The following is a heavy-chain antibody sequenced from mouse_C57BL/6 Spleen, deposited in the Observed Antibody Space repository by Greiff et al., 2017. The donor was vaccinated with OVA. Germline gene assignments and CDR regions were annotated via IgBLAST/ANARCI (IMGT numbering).Heavy chain of an antibody. D-gene: IGHD2-5*01. J-gene: IGHJ4*01. CDR1: GFSLTSYG. CDR2: IWSGGST. V-gene: IGHV2-2*01. CDR3: ARRTPSYYSNYGYAMDY. Sequence: QVQLQQSGPGLVQPSQSLSITCTVSGFSLTSYGVHWVRQSPGKGLEWLGVIWSGGSTDSNAAFISRLSISKDNSKSQVFFKMNRLQADDTAIYYCARRTPSYYSNYGYAMDYWGQGTSVTVSS.